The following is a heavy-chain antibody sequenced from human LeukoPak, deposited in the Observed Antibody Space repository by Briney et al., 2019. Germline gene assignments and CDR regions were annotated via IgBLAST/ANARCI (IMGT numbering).Heavy chain of an antibody. Sequence: GGSLRLSCAASGFTFSSYEMNWVRQAPGKGLEGVSYISSSGSTIYYADSVKGRFTISRDNAKNSLYLQMNSLRAEDTAVYYCARGGYFDWFPTPYYYYGMDVWGQGTTVTVSS. D-gene: IGHD3-9*01. V-gene: IGHV3-48*03. CDR1: GFTFSSYE. CDR2: ISSSGSTI. J-gene: IGHJ6*02. CDR3: ARGGYFDWFPTPYYYYGMDV.